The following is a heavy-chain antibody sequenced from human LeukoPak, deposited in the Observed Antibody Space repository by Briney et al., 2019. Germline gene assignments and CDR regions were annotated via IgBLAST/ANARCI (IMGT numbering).Heavy chain of an antibody. CDR2: IYSGGSA. CDR1: GGSISGFW. D-gene: IGHD2-2*01. Sequence: SETLSLTCTVSGGSISGFWWTWVRQPAGEGLECIGRIYSGGSADYNPSLKGRLTMSVDTSKNQFSLKLNSVTAADSAVYYCARDCASTYFDYWGQGSQVTVSS. CDR3: ARDCASTYFDY. J-gene: IGHJ4*02. V-gene: IGHV4-4*07.